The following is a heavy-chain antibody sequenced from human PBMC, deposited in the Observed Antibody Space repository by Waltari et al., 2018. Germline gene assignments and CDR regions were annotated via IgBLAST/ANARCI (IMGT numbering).Heavy chain of an antibody. CDR3: ARVENCGGDCYSSQH. V-gene: IGHV1-46*01. J-gene: IGHJ1*01. CDR1: GYTFTYYY. CDR2: INPSGGST. D-gene: IGHD2-21*02. Sequence: QVQLVQSGAEVKKPGASVKVSCKASGYTFTYYYMHWVRQAPGQGLEWMGIINPSGGSTTYAQKFQGRVTMTRDTSTSTGYMDLSSLRSEDTAVYYCARVENCGGDCYSSQHWGQGTLVTVSS.